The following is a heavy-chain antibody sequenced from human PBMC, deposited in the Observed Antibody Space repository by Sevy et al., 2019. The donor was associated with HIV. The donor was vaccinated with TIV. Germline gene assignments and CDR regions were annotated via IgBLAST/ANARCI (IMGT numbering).Heavy chain of an antibody. CDR3: AFSAITIFGVVPVKQRDYYYGMDV. D-gene: IGHD3-3*01. Sequence: ASVKVSCKASGYTFTSYDINWVRQATGQGLEWMGWMNPNSGNTGYAQKFQGRVTMTRNTSISTAYMELSSLRSEDTAVYYCAFSAITIFGVVPVKQRDYYYGMDVWGQGTTVTVSS. CDR1: GYTFTSYD. J-gene: IGHJ6*02. V-gene: IGHV1-8*01. CDR2: MNPNSGNT.